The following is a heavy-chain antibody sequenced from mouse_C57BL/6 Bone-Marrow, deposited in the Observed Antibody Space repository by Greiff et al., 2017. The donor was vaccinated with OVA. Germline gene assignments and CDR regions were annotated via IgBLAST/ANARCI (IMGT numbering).Heavy chain of an antibody. CDR3: TRLLDAMDY. Sequence: DVHLVESGEGLVKPGGSLKLSCAASGFTFSSYAMSWVRQTPEKRLEWVAYISSGGDYIYYADTVKGRFTISKDNARNTLYLQMSSLKSEDTAMYYCTRLLDAMDYWGQGTSVTVSS. CDR1: GFTFSSYA. V-gene: IGHV5-9-1*02. D-gene: IGHD2-1*01. CDR2: ISSGGDYI. J-gene: IGHJ4*01.